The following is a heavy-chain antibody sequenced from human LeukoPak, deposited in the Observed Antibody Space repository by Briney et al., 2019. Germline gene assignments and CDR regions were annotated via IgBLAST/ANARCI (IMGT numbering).Heavy chain of an antibody. CDR3: ARDQGSSSYLDY. CDR2: ISYDGSNK. CDR1: GLTLISYA. J-gene: IGHJ4*02. Sequence: PGRSLRLSCAAFGLTLISYAMHWVRHAAGKGLGGGAVISYDGSNKYPADSVKGRFTISRDNSKNALYLQRNSLRDDDTAVYYCARDQGSSSYLDYWGQGTLVTVSS. V-gene: IGHV3-30*04. D-gene: IGHD6-13*01.